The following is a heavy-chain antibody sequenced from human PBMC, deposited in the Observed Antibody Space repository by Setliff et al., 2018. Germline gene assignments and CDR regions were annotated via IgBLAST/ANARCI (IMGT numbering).Heavy chain of an antibody. J-gene: IGHJ4*02. CDR3: ARSSDPRVVLAADFDY. CDR2: ISPYNGNT. Sequence: ASVKVSCKTSGYNFITTGISWVRQAPGQGPEWMGCISPYNGNTNYAQKFQDRVTMTTDTSTATVYMELKNLRSDDTAVYYCARSSDPRVVLAADFDYWGQGTLVTVSS. V-gene: IGHV1-18*01. D-gene: IGHD6-19*01. CDR1: GYNFITTG.